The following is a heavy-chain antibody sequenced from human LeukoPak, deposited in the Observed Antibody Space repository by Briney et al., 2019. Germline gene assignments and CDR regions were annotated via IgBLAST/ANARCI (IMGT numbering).Heavy chain of an antibody. CDR1: GYTFTNFG. J-gene: IGHJ4*01. Sequence: GASVKVSCKASGYTFTNFGVSWVRQAPGQGLEWMGWISAYNGNTDFAQKFQGRVTLTIETSTATAYMDLRSLKSDGTAVYYCARDRYSGAYSFDYWGHGTLVTVSS. CDR2: ISAYNGNT. CDR3: ARDRYSGAYSFDY. D-gene: IGHD5-12*01. V-gene: IGHV1-18*01.